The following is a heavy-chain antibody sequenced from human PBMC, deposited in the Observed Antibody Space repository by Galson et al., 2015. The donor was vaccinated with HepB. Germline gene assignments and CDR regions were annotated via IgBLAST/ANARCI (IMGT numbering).Heavy chain of an antibody. CDR1: GGSIRDYY. CDR2: IYYSGST. CDR3: GRGRSSSWYYPDTFDI. D-gene: IGHD6-13*01. J-gene: IGHJ3*02. V-gene: IGHV4-59*01. Sequence: ETLSLTCTVSGGSIRDYYWSWIRQPPGKGLEWIGYIYYSGSTNYNPSLKSRVAISVDTSKNQFSLKLTSVTAADTAVYYCGRGRSSSWYYPDTFDIWGQGTMVTVSS.